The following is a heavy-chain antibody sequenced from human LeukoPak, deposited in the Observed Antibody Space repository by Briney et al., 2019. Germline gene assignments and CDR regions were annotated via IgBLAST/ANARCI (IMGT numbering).Heavy chain of an antibody. CDR3: VREGIAVAGTNYYYGMDV. Sequence: SGPALVKPTQALTLTCTFSGFSLSSRGMCVSWIRQPPGKALEWLARIGWDDKYYRTTLKTRLTISKDTSKDQVVLTMTNMDPVDTATYYCVREGIAVAGTNYYYGMDVWGQGTTVTVSS. J-gene: IGHJ6*02. D-gene: IGHD6-19*01. CDR1: GFSLSSRGMC. CDR2: IGWDDK. V-gene: IGHV2-70*11.